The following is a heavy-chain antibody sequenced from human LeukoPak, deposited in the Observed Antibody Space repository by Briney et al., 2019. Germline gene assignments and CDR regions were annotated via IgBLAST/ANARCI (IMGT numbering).Heavy chain of an antibody. Sequence: ASVKVSCKASGYTFTSYYMHWVRQAPGQGLEWMGIISPSGASTSYAQKFQGRVTMTRDTSTSTVYMELSSLRSEDTAVYYCARDVVGDAFDIWGQGTMVTVSS. CDR3: ARDVVGDAFDI. D-gene: IGHD2-15*01. CDR1: GYTFTSYY. CDR2: ISPSGAST. J-gene: IGHJ3*02. V-gene: IGHV1-46*01.